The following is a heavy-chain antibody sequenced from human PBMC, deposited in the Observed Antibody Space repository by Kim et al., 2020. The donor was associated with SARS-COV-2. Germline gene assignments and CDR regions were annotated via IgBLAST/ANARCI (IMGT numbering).Heavy chain of an antibody. CDR3: ARRSFSSWYFDY. CDR2: IYYSGST. Sequence: SETLSLTCTVSGGSISSSSYYWGWIRQPPGKGLEWIGSIYYSGSTYYNPSLKSRVTISVDTSKNQFSLKLSSVTAADTAVYYCARRSFSSWYFDYWGQGTLVTVSS. D-gene: IGHD6-13*01. CDR1: GGSISSSSYY. V-gene: IGHV4-39*01. J-gene: IGHJ4*02.